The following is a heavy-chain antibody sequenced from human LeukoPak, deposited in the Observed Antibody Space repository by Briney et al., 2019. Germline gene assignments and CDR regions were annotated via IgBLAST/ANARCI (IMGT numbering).Heavy chain of an antibody. CDR3: ASPKYDYGDYEEDY. J-gene: IGHJ4*02. V-gene: IGHV4-61*02. CDR1: GGSISSGSYY. D-gene: IGHD4-17*01. CDR2: IYTSGRT. Sequence: SETLSLTCTVSGGSISSGSYYWSWIRQPAGKGLEWIGRIYTSGRTNYNPSLKSRVTISVDTSKNQFSLKLSSVTAADTAVYYCASPKYDYGDYEEDYWGQGTLVTVSS.